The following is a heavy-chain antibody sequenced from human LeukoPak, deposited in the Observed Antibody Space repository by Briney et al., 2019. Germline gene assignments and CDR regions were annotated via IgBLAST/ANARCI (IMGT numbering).Heavy chain of an antibody. Sequence: GGSLRLSCAASGFSFSSYGMHWVCQAPGKGLEWVALIWYDGNDKYYADSVKGRFTISRDNSKNTLYLQMNSLRAEDTAVYYCAREEYSSSWYLPFDYWGQGTLVTVSS. CDR1: GFSFSSYG. CDR3: AREEYSSSWYLPFDY. D-gene: IGHD6-13*01. V-gene: IGHV3-33*01. J-gene: IGHJ4*02. CDR2: IWYDGNDK.